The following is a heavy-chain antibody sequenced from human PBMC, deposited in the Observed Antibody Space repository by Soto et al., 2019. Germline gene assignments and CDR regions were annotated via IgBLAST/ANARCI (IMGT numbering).Heavy chain of an antibody. V-gene: IGHV1-3*01. CDR3: ISGKVAGLWFDP. Sequence: ASVKVSCKASGLTFSHHSIHWVRQAPGQRLEWMGWINADNGYTKYSQKFQGRVTITWDTSAKTAYMELSSLRSEDTGIYYCISGKVAGLWFDPWGQGTQVAFSS. CDR1: GLTFSHHS. J-gene: IGHJ5*02. CDR2: INADNGYT. D-gene: IGHD1-26*01.